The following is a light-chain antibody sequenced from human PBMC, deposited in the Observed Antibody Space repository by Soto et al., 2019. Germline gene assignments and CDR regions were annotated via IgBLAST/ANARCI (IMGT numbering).Light chain of an antibody. CDR2: DVN. J-gene: IGLJ2*01. CDR1: SSDVGAYNY. V-gene: IGLV2-11*01. Sequence: QSVLTQPRSVSGSPGQSVTISCTGTSSDVGAYNYVSWYQQHPGKAPKVMIYDVNKGPSGVPDRFSGSKSDNTASLTISGLQAEDEADYYCCAYAGSYSLVFGGGTKLTVL. CDR3: CAYAGSYSLV.